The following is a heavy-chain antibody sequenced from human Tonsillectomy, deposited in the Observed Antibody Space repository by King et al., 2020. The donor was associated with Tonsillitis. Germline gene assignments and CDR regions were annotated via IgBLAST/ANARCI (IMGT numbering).Heavy chain of an antibody. Sequence: QLVQSGAEGKKPGASLKISCKGSGYSFTSYWIGWVRQMPGKGLEWMGIIYPGDSDTRYSPSFQGQVTISADKSISTAYLQGSSLKASDTAMYYCARLLGIYYFWSGYFRYSDYYGMDVWGQGTTVTVSS. CDR1: GYSFTSYW. CDR2: IYPGDSDT. CDR3: ARLLGIYYFWSGYFRYSDYYGMDV. V-gene: IGHV5-51*01. J-gene: IGHJ6*02. D-gene: IGHD3-3*01.